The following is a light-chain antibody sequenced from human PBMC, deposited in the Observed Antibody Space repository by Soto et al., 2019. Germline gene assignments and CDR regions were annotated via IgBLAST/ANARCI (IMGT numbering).Light chain of an antibody. CDR3: QQSNRTPWT. CDR1: QNINTY. J-gene: IGKJ1*01. Sequence: DIKMTQSPSSLSASVGDRGTITCRASQNINTYLNWYQEKPGTAPKLLICAASSLQSGVPSRFSGSTSGTDFTLTISSLQPEDFATYYCQQSNRTPWTFGQGTKVDIK. V-gene: IGKV1-39*01. CDR2: AAS.